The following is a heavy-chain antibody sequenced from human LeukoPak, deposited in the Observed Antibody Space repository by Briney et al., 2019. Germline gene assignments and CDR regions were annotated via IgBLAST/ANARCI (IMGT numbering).Heavy chain of an antibody. CDR1: GYTFTGYY. J-gene: IGHJ4*02. V-gene: IGHV1-2*02. D-gene: IGHD2-2*01. Sequence: ASVKVSCKASGYTFTGYYIHWVRQAPGQGLEWMGWINPNSGDTKYGQRFQGRVTMTRDTSISTAYMELTRLRSGDAAVYFCARDGSWSSISYSDYWGQGTLVTVSS. CDR3: ARDGSWSSISYSDY. CDR2: INPNSGDT.